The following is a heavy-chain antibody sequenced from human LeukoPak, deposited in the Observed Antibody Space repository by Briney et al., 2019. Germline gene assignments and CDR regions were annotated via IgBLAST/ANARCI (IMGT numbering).Heavy chain of an antibody. CDR1: GYTFTGYY. D-gene: IGHD1-26*01. V-gene: IGHV1-2*02. J-gene: IGHJ4*02. CDR2: INPNSGGT. Sequence: GASVKVSCKASGYTFTGYYMHWVRQAPGRGLEWMGWINPNSGGTNYAQKFQGRVTMTRDTSISTAYMELSRLRSDDTAVYYCAREVGDGYIYDYWGQGTLVTVSS. CDR3: AREVGDGYIYDY.